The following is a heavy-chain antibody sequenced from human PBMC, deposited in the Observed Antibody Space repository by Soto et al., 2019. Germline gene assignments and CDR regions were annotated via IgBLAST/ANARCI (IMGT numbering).Heavy chain of an antibody. J-gene: IGHJ4*02. CDR3: ARDLGRPNWGLDY. D-gene: IGHD7-27*01. CDR1: GFTFSSYA. V-gene: IGHV3-30*04. Sequence: GGSLRLSCAASGFTFSSYAMHWVRQAPGKGLGWVAVISYDGSNKYYADSVKGRFTISRDNSKNTLYLQMNSLRAEDTAVYYCARDLGRPNWGLDYWGQGTLVTVSS. CDR2: ISYDGSNK.